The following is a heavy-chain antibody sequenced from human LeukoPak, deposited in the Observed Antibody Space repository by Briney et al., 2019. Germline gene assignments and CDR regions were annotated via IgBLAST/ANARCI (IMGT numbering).Heavy chain of an antibody. D-gene: IGHD6-19*01. CDR1: RFTFSSYA. Sequence: GGSLRLSCAASRFTFSSYAMSWVRQAPGRGLEWVSTIGGTGDRTYYADSVKGRFTISRDNSMDTLFLQMDSLKAEDTAVYYCAKDPVVYHGGSGWHYFDYWGQGTLVTVSS. J-gene: IGHJ4*02. CDR2: IGGTGDRT. CDR3: AKDPVVYHGGSGWHYFDY. V-gene: IGHV3-23*01.